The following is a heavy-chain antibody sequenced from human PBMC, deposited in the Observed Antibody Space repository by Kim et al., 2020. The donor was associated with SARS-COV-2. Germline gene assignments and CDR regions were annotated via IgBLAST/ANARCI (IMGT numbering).Heavy chain of an antibody. V-gene: IGHV1-3*01. Sequence: QKFQGRVTITRDTSASTAYMERSSLRSEDTAVYYCAREHIVATGYYFDYWGQGTLVTVSS. CDR3: AREHIVATGYYFDY. D-gene: IGHD5-12*01. J-gene: IGHJ4*02.